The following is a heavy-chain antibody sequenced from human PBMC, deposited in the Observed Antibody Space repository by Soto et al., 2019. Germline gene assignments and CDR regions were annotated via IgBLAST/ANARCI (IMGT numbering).Heavy chain of an antibody. CDR1: GGSISSYF. J-gene: IGHJ4*02. V-gene: IGHV4-59*08. CDR2: IYSSEYT. CDR3: ARHSSSWPIFDY. D-gene: IGHD6-13*01. Sequence: PETLSLTCTASGGSISSYFWSWIRQPPGKGLEWIAYIYSSEYTDYNPSLKSRVTISVDTSKNQFSLKLSSVTAADTAVYYCARHSSSWPIFDYWGQGTLVTVSS.